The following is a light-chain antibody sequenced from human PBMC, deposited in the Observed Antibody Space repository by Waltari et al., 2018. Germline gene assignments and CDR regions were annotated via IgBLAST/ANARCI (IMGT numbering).Light chain of an antibody. CDR1: SSDVGGYNY. CDR3: SSYTSSSTLV. CDR2: EVS. J-gene: IGLJ2*01. Sequence: QSALTQPASVSGSPGQSITISCTGTSSDVGGYNYVSWYQQHPGKAPKLMIYEVSKRPSGVSNRFPGSKSGTTASLTISGLQAEDEADYYCSSYTSSSTLVFGGGTKLTVL. V-gene: IGLV2-14*01.